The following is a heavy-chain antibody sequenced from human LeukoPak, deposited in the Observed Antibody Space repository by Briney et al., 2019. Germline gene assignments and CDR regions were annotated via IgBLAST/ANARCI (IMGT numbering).Heavy chain of an antibody. J-gene: IGHJ4*02. CDR3: ARFGDGSSSSSPLDY. CDR1: GGSISGYY. D-gene: IGHD6-6*01. Sequence: SETLFLTCTVSGGSISGYYWSWIRQPPGKGLEWIGYIYYSGSTNYNPSLRSRVTISVDTSKNQFSLKLNSVTAADTAVYYCARFGDGSSSSSPLDYWGQGTLVTVSS. CDR2: IYYSGST. V-gene: IGHV4-59*01.